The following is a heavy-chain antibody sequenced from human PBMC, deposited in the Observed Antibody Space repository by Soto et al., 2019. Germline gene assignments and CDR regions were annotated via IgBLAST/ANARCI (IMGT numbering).Heavy chain of an antibody. Sequence: ASVKVSRKASGYTFTRYYIPWVGPAPLQGLEWVGKINPSGGSKNDAENFQGRVTMTTDTSTSRVYMELSSLTSEDTAVYYCVKTGSAAAGYALHDGGQGTLVTVSS. CDR1: GYTFTRYY. CDR3: VKTGSAAAGYALHD. CDR2: INPSGGSK. V-gene: IGHV1-46*01. J-gene: IGHJ4*02. D-gene: IGHD6-13*01.